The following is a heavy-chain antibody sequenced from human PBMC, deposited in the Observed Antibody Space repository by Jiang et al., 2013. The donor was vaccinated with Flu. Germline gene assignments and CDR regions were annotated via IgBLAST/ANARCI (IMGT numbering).Heavy chain of an antibody. CDR2: IYYNGAT. Sequence: LLKPSETLSLTCHVSGDSISSDNYYWSWIRQSPGTGLEWIGTIYYNGATYFSPSLKRRVTISLDTSENQFSLKLSSVTAADTAVYYCARPGITGTGPGAFDIWGQGTMVTVSS. V-gene: IGHV4-39*01. J-gene: IGHJ3*02. CDR3: ARPGITGTGPGAFDI. CDR1: GDSISSDNYY. D-gene: IGHD1-20*01.